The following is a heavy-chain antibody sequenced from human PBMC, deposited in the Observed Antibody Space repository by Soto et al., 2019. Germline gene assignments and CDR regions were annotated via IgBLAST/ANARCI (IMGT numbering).Heavy chain of an antibody. Sequence: QVQLVQSGAEVKKPGSSVKVSCKTSGGTFSTYSIVWVRQAPGEGLEWMGGIIPIFGTANYAQKFQDRVTIPADKSTNTAFMELSSLKSEDTAMYSCASSSGNNYGVGTNYYFDYWGQGTLVTVSS. CDR3: ASSSGNNYGVGTNYYFDY. CDR1: GGTFSTYS. D-gene: IGHD1-26*01. V-gene: IGHV1-69*06. CDR2: IIPIFGTA. J-gene: IGHJ4*02.